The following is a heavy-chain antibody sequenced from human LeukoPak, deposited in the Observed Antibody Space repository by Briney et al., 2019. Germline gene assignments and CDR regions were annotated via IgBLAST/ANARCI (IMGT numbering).Heavy chain of an antibody. CDR2: IRSETDGGTT. CDR1: GLTFSNYA. D-gene: IGHD5-18*01. CDR3: AHRDTAMVRVDY. Sequence: GGSLRLSCAASGLTFSNYAMSWVRQPPGKGLEWVGRIRSETDGGTTDYAAPVKGRFTISRDDSKSMVYLQMSSLKTEDTAVYFCAHRDTAMVRVDYWGQGTLVTVSS. V-gene: IGHV3-15*01. J-gene: IGHJ4*02.